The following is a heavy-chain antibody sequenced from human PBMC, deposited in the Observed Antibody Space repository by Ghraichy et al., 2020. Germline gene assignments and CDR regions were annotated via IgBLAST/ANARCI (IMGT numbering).Heavy chain of an antibody. CDR3: ARPGNWNDAGAFDI. Sequence: SETLSLTCTVSGGSISSSSYYWGWIRQPPGKGLEWIGSIYYSGSTYYNPSLKSRVTISVDTSKNQFSLKLSSVTAADTAVYYCARPGNWNDAGAFDIWGQGTMVTVSS. J-gene: IGHJ3*02. CDR1: GGSISSSSYY. CDR2: IYYSGST. D-gene: IGHD1-1*01. V-gene: IGHV4-39*01.